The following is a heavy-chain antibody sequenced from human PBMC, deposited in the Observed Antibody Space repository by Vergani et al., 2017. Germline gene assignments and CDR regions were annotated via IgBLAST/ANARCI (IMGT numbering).Heavy chain of an antibody. CDR2: IYYSGST. CDR1: GGSISSYY. Sequence: QVQLQESGPGLVKPSETLSLTCTVSGGSISSYYWSWIRQPPGKGLEWIGYIYYSGSTNYNHSLKSRVTISVDTSKNQFSLKLSSVTAADTAVYYCAREDGSGWHYFDYWGQGTLVTVSS. D-gene: IGHD6-19*01. CDR3: AREDGSGWHYFDY. V-gene: IGHV4-59*01. J-gene: IGHJ4*02.